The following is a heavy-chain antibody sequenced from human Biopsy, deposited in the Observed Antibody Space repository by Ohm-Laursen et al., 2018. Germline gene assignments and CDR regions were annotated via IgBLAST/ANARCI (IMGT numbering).Heavy chain of an antibody. D-gene: IGHD3-9*01. Sequence: SSVKVSCKAPGRTFSNYGVNWVRQAPGQGLEWMGGNIPILGTGNYAQKFQDRVTVAADTSPSTATMELRSLRSDDTAVYYCATKLTGFFHHWGQGTLVIVSS. J-gene: IGHJ1*01. CDR2: NIPILGTG. CDR3: ATKLTGFFHH. V-gene: IGHV1-69*06. CDR1: GRTFSNYG.